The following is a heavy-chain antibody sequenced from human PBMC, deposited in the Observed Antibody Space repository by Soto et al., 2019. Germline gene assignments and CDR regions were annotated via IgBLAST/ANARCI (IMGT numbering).Heavy chain of an antibody. J-gene: IGHJ6*02. CDR2: INHSGST. D-gene: IGHD3-9*01. CDR3: ARLYRYDILTGYYYYYGMDV. V-gene: IGHV4-34*01. CDR1: GGSFSGYY. Sequence: PSETLSLTCAVYGGSFSGYYWSWIRQPPGKGLEWIGEINHSGSTNYNPSLKSRVTISVDTSKNQFSLKLSSVTAADTAVYYCARLYRYDILTGYYYYYGMDVWGQGTTVTVSS.